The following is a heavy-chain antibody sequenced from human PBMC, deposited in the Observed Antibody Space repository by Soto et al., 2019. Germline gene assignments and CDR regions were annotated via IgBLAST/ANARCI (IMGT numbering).Heavy chain of an antibody. CDR1: GGSVSSGNYF. D-gene: IGHD1-20*01. CDR2: IDYNGDT. CDR3: ARRLIDNWNKGHAFDL. J-gene: IGHJ3*01. V-gene: IGHV4-39*01. Sequence: QLQLQESGPGLVKPAETLSLKCAVSGGSVSSGNYFWGWIRQPPGKGLEWIGNIDYNGDTYYSPYLMRRDPMPLDTVQNQFTLRQTYEAAADTAVYSCARRLIDNWNKGHAFDLWGQGTLGSVSS.